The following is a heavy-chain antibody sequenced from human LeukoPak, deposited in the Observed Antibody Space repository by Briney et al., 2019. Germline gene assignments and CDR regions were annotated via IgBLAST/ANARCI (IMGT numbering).Heavy chain of an antibody. CDR2: MNPNPGHT. CDR3: ARGRTDCNNGVCYSNYYYMDV. CDR1: GSAFTSYD. J-gene: IGHJ6*03. Sequence: ASVKVSFKTSGSAFTSYDINWVRQAPGQGLELMGWMNPNPGHTGSAEQFQGRVTMTRNTSISTAYMELSSLKSEDTATYYFARGRTDCNNGVCYSNYYYMDVWGKGTTVTVSS. V-gene: IGHV1-8*01. D-gene: IGHD2-8*01.